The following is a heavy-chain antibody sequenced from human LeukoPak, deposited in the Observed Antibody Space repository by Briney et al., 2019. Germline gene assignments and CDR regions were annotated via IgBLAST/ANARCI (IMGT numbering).Heavy chain of an antibody. V-gene: IGHV3-21*01. J-gene: IGHJ4*02. Sequence: PGGSLRLSCTASGFTFSSYSMNWVRQAPGKGLEWVSSISSSSSYIYYADSVKGRFTISRDTAKNSLYLQMNSLSAEDTAVYFCAREAYSGYSLDDWGQGTLVTVSS. CDR2: ISSSSSYI. CDR3: AREAYSGYSLDD. CDR1: GFTFSSYS. D-gene: IGHD5-12*01.